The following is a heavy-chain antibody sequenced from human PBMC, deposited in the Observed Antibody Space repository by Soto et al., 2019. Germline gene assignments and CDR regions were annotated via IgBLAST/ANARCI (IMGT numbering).Heavy chain of an antibody. V-gene: IGHV3-30*18. J-gene: IGHJ5*02. CDR2: ISYDGSNK. Sequence: GGSLRLSCAASGFTFSSYGMHWVRQAPGKGLEWVAVISYDGSNKYYADSVKGRFTISRDNSKNTLYLQMNSLRAEDTAVYYCAKDALPMAKWELPNWFDPWGQGTLVTVSS. D-gene: IGHD1-26*01. CDR3: AKDALPMAKWELPNWFDP. CDR1: GFTFSSYG.